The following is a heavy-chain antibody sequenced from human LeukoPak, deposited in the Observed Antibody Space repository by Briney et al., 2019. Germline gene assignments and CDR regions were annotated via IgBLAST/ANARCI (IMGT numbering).Heavy chain of an antibody. J-gene: IGHJ6*02. V-gene: IGHV3-48*03. CDR1: GFTFSSYE. D-gene: IGHD5-18*01. CDR3: ARGYGYGMDV. CDR2: ISSSGSTI. Sequence: GGSLRLSCAASGFTFSSYEMNWVRQAPGKGPEWVSYISSSGSTIYYADSVKGRFTISRDNAKNLLYLQMNSLRAEDTAVYYCARGYGYGMDVWGQGTTVTVSS.